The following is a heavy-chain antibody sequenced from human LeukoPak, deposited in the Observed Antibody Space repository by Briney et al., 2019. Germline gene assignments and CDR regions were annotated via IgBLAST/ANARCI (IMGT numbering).Heavy chain of an antibody. CDR1: GGSVSSGSYY. V-gene: IGHV4-61*01. CDR2: IYYRGST. Sequence: SETLSLTCTGSGGSVSSGSYYWSWIRQPPGKGLEWIGYIYYRGSTNYNPSLKSRVTISVDTSKNQFSLKLSSVTAADTAIYYCARDYGDYGNDYWGQGILVTVSS. J-gene: IGHJ4*02. D-gene: IGHD4-17*01. CDR3: ARDYGDYGNDY.